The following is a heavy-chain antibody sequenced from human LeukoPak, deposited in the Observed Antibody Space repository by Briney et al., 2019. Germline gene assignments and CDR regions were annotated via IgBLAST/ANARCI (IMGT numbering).Heavy chain of an antibody. CDR1: GFTLSTYG. V-gene: IGHV3-30*18. CDR2: ISYDGSNK. J-gene: IGHJ6*02. Sequence: GGSLRLSCAVSGFTLSTYGMSWVRQAPGKGLEWVAVISYDGSNKYYADSVKGRFTISRDNSKNTLYLQMNSLRAEDTAVYYCAKDGAYYYGSGIWGYYYYGMDVWGQGTTVTVSS. CDR3: AKDGAYYYGSGIWGYYYYGMDV. D-gene: IGHD3-10*01.